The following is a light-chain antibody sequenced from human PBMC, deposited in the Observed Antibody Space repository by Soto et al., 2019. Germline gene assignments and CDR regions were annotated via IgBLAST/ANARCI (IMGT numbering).Light chain of an antibody. V-gene: IGKV3-11*01. CDR2: DAS. CDR1: QSVNSY. CDR3: QQRSNWPPTWT. J-gene: IGKJ1*01. Sequence: EIVLSQSPATLSLSPGERATLSCRASQSVNSYLAWYQHIPGQAPRLLIYDASKRATGIPARFSGSGSGTDFTLTISSREPEDFAVYYCQQRSNWPPTWTFGQGTKVEVK.